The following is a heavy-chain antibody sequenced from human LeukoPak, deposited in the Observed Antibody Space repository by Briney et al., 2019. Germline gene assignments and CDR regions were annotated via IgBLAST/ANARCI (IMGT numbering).Heavy chain of an antibody. V-gene: IGHV1-46*01. CDR2: INPSGGGT. Sequence: ASVKVSCKASGYSFTSHYMHWVRQAPGQGLEWLGIINPSGGGTSYVQQFQGRVTMTRDTSTSTVYMELSSLRSEDTAVYFCATARFGELLFEVDAFDIWGQGTMVTVSS. CDR3: ATARFGELLFEVDAFDI. CDR1: GYSFTSHY. D-gene: IGHD3-10*01. J-gene: IGHJ3*02.